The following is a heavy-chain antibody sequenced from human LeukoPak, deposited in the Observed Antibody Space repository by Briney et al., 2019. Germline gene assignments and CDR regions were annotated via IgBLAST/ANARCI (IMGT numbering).Heavy chain of an antibody. CDR2: IYHSGST. J-gene: IGHJ4*02. CDR3: PGEHLGGVDY. V-gene: IGHV4-30-2*01. Sequence: SQTLSLTCSVSGGSISSGGYYWSWIRQPPGKGLEWIGYIYHSGSTYYNPSLKSRVTISVDRSKNQFSLKLSSVTAADTAVYYCPGEHLGGVDYWGQGTLVTVSS. D-gene: IGHD3-16*01. CDR1: GGSISSGGYY.